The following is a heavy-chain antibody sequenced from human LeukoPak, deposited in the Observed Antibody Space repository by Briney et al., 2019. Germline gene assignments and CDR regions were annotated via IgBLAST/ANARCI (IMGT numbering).Heavy chain of an antibody. CDR1: GFTFSNYV. CDR2: IRGSGGNT. V-gene: IGHV3-23*01. CDR3: ARDWQYDN. Sequence: GGSLRLSCAASGFTFSNYVMSWVRQAPGKGLEWVSTIRGSGGNTYYADSVKGRFTISRDNSKNTLYLQMNSLRAEDTAVYYCARDWQYDNWGQGALITVSS. J-gene: IGHJ4*02. D-gene: IGHD3/OR15-3a*01.